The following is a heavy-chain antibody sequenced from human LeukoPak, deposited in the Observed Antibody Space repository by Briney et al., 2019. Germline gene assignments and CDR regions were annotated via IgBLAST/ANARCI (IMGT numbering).Heavy chain of an antibody. CDR3: ARGYPYGSGSYYVDY. Sequence: GASVKVSCKASGYTFTSCGISWVRQAPGQGLEWMGWISAYNGNTNYAQKLQGRVTMTTDTSTSTAYMELRSLRSDDTAVYYCARGYPYGSGSYYVDYWGQGTLVTVSS. V-gene: IGHV1-18*01. CDR1: GYTFTSCG. CDR2: ISAYNGNT. D-gene: IGHD3-10*01. J-gene: IGHJ4*02.